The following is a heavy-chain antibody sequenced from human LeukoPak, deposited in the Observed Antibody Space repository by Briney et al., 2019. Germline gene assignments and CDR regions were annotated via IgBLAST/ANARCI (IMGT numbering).Heavy chain of an antibody. D-gene: IGHD6-13*01. Sequence: PGGSLRLSCAASGFTFSRYWMQWVRQAQGQGLVWVSRISSDGSDTSYADSVKGRFTTSRDNAKNTLYLQMNSLRDDDTAVYYCARDWAAAGSEWGQGTLVTVSS. CDR3: ARDWAAAGSE. V-gene: IGHV3-74*01. CDR2: ISSDGSDT. CDR1: GFTFSRYW. J-gene: IGHJ4*02.